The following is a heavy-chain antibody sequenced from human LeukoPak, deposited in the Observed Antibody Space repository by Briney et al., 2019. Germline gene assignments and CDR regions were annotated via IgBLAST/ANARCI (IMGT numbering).Heavy chain of an antibody. J-gene: IGHJ4*02. CDR2: IYSTGST. CDR1: GGSISSYY. CDR3: ASIHYYDSSGYYEGSLFDY. Sequence: SSETLSLTCTVSGGSISSYYWSWIRQPPGKGLESIGFIYSTGSTSYNPSLRSRVTISIDTSQNQFYLRLTSVTAADTAVYYCASIHYYDSSGYYEGSLFDYWGQGTLVTVSS. V-gene: IGHV4-59*01. D-gene: IGHD3-22*01.